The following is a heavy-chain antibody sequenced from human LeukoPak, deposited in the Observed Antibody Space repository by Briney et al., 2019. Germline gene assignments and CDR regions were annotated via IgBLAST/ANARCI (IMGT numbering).Heavy chain of an antibody. J-gene: IGHJ5*02. D-gene: IGHD1-26*01. CDR2: INHSGST. CDR3: ARARWGAPVDP. CDR1: GGSFSGYY. V-gene: IGHV4-34*01. Sequence: SETLSLTCGVYGGSFSGYYWSWIRQPPGKGLEWIGEINHSGSTNYNPSLKSRVTISVDTSKNQFSLKLSSVTAADTAVYYCARARWGAPVDPWGQGTLVTVSS.